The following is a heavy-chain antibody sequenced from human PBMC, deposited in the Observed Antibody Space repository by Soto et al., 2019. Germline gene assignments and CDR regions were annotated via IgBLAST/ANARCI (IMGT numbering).Heavy chain of an antibody. V-gene: IGHV1-69*01. CDR1: GGTFSSYA. CDR3: ALYDSSGYGAFDI. CDR2: IIPIFGTA. Sequence: QVQLVQSGAEVKKPGSSVQVSCKASGGTFSSYAISWVRQAPGQGLEWMGGIIPIFGTANYAQKFQGRVTITADEATRTAYMELSSVRSEDTAVYYCALYDSSGYGAFDIWGQGTMVTVSS. D-gene: IGHD3-22*01. J-gene: IGHJ3*02.